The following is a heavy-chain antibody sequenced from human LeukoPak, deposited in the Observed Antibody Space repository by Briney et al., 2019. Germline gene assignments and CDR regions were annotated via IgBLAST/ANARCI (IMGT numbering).Heavy chain of an antibody. Sequence: HPGGSLRLSCAASGYPFSDYGIHWVRQAPGKGLEWVAVKSPHAYYEYYADSVQGRFTISRDDSKNTIYLQMNSLRDEDTAVYYCARDWIDRSLDYWGQGTLVTVSS. V-gene: IGHV3-33*01. J-gene: IGHJ4*02. CDR1: GYPFSDYG. CDR2: KSPHAYYE. CDR3: ARDWIDRSLDY. D-gene: IGHD2-2*03.